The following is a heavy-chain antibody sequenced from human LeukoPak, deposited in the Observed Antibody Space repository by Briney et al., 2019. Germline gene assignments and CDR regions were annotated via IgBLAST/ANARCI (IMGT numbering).Heavy chain of an antibody. CDR3: ARDSDSTSS. V-gene: IGHV4-39*07. CDR2: IYYSGST. Sequence: SETLSLTCTVSGGSISSSSHYWGWIRQPPGKGLEWIANIYYSGSTFYNPSLKSRVTISVDTSKNQFSLKLSSVTAADTAVYYCARDSDSTSSWGQGTLVTVSS. CDR1: GGSISSSSHY. D-gene: IGHD2-2*01. J-gene: IGHJ5*02.